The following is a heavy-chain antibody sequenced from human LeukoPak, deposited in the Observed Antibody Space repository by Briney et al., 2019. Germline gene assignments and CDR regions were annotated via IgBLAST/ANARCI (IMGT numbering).Heavy chain of an antibody. D-gene: IGHD4-17*01. CDR2: ISYSGST. J-gene: IGHJ4*02. Sequence: SETLSLTCTVSGASISSHYWGWIRQPPGKRLEWIGYISYSGSTNYNPSLKSRVTISVDTSKNQFSLKLSSVTAADTAVYYCARLHGDLRLDYWGQGTLVTVSS. CDR1: GASISSHY. V-gene: IGHV4-59*08. CDR3: ARLHGDLRLDY.